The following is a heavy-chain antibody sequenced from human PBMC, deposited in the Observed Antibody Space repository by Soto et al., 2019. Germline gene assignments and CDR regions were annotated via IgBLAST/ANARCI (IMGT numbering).Heavy chain of an antibody. V-gene: IGHV5-10-1*01. Sequence: GESLKISCKGSGYSFTSYWISWVRQMPGKGLEWMGRIDPSDSYTNYSPSFQGHVTISADKSISTAYLQWSSLKASDTAMYYCARHREQKLVHWKNWSDPWGKGTLVTVSS. CDR2: IDPSDSYT. J-gene: IGHJ5*02. CDR3: ARHREQKLVHWKNWSDP. D-gene: IGHD6-13*01. CDR1: GYSFTSYW.